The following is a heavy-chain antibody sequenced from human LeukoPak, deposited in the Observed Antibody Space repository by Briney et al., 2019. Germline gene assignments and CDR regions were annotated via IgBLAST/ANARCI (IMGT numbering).Heavy chain of an antibody. Sequence: PSETLSLTCTVSGGSISVNTFYWAWIRQSPEKGLEWIGSIYYSGSTYYNPSLKSRVTISVDTSKNQFSLKLSFVTAADTAVYYCARVYGSEASEYFQHWGQGTLVTVSS. CDR2: IYYSGST. CDR1: GGSISVNTFY. D-gene: IGHD3-10*01. CDR3: ARVYGSEASEYFQH. J-gene: IGHJ1*01. V-gene: IGHV4-39*07.